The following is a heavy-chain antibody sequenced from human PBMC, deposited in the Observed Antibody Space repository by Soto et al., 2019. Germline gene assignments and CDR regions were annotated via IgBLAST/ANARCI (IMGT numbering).Heavy chain of an antibody. V-gene: IGHV3-30-3*01. D-gene: IGHD4-17*01. CDR2: ISDDGSSK. Sequence: QVQLVESGGGVVQPGRSLRLSCAASGFIFSSYPMHWVRQAPGKGLEWVAIISDDGSSKYYADSVKGRFTISRDNSKNTLYLQMNSLSAEDTAVYYCTRADLTVTLSVFDPWGQGSLVTVSS. J-gene: IGHJ5*02. CDR3: TRADLTVTLSVFDP. CDR1: GFIFSSYP.